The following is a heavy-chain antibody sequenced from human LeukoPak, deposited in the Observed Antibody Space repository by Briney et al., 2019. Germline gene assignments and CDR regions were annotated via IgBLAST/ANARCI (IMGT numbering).Heavy chain of an antibody. CDR1: GFTFSSYG. CDR3: ARDSDFWSGSLDY. CDR2: IRYDGSNK. V-gene: IGHV3-30*02. D-gene: IGHD3-3*01. J-gene: IGHJ4*02. Sequence: GGSLRLSCAASGFTFSSYGMHWVRQAPGKGLEWVAFIRYDGSNKYYADSVKGRFTISRDNAKNSLYLQMNSLRAEDTAVYYCARDSDFWSGSLDYWGQGTLVTVSS.